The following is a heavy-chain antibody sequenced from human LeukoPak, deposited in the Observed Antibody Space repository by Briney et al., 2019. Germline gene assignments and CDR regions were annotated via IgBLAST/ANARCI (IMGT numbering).Heavy chain of an antibody. CDR1: GFTFSSYW. V-gene: IGHV3-74*01. CDR3: ARGTRDYGGNPYYYYYMDV. Sequence: GGSLRLSCAASGFTFSSYWMHWVRQAPGKGLVWVSRINSDGSSTSYADSVKGRFTISRDNAKNTLYLQMNSLRAEDTAVYYCARGTRDYGGNPYYYYYMDVWGKGTTVNVSS. D-gene: IGHD4-23*01. CDR2: INSDGSST. J-gene: IGHJ6*03.